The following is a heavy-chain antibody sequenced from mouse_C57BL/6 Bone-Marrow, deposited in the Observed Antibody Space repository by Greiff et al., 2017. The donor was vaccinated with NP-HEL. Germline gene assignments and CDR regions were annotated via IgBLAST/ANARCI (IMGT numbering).Heavy chain of an antibody. Sequence: VQLQQPGAELVRPGSSVKLSCKASGYTFTSYWMDWVKQRPGQGLEWIGNIYPSDSETHYNQKFKDKATLTVDKSSSTAYMQLSSLTSEDSAVYYCAKLRWGYFDVWGTGTTVTVSS. CDR3: AKLRWGYFDV. CDR1: GYTFTSYW. J-gene: IGHJ1*03. CDR2: IYPSDSET. V-gene: IGHV1-61*01. D-gene: IGHD1-1*01.